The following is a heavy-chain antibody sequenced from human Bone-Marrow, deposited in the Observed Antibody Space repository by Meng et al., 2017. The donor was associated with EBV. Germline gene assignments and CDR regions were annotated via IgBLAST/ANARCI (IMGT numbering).Heavy chain of an antibody. J-gene: IGHJ4*02. V-gene: IGHV4-4*02. CDR1: GGSIRSSNW. CDR2: IFYGGST. Sequence: QVQLQEPGPRLGKPSGTLSLTCVVSGGSIRSSNWWSWVRQPPGKGLEWIGEIFYGGSTNYNPSLESRVTISVDKSKNQFSLKLSSVTAADTAVYYCAAGFRELVRSRDYWGQGTLVTVSS. D-gene: IGHD3-10*01. CDR3: AAGFRELVRSRDY.